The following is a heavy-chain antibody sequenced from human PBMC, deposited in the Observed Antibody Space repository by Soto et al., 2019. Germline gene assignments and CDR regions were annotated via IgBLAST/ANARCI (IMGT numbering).Heavy chain of an antibody. CDR3: AREVYYDFWSGYGMDV. Sequence: EVQLVESGGGLVQPGGSLRLSCAASGFTFSDHYMDWVRQAPGQGLEWVGRTRNKANSYTTEYAASVKGRFTISRDDSKNSLYLQMNSLKTEDTAVYYCAREVYYDFWSGYGMDVWGQGTTVTVSS. J-gene: IGHJ6*02. CDR1: GFTFSDHY. D-gene: IGHD3-3*01. CDR2: TRNKANSYTT. V-gene: IGHV3-72*01.